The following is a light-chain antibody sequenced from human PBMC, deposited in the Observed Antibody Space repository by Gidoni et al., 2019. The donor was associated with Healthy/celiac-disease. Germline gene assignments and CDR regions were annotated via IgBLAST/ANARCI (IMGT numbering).Light chain of an antibody. J-gene: IGKJ1*01. CDR2: KAS. V-gene: IGKV1-5*03. CDR3: QQYNSYRT. CDR1: QSISSW. Sequence: DIQMTQSPSTLSTSVGDRVTMTCRASQSISSWLAWYQQKPGKAPKLLIYKASSLESGVPSRFSGSGSGTEFTLTSSSLQPDDFATYYCQQYNSYRTFGQGTKVEIK.